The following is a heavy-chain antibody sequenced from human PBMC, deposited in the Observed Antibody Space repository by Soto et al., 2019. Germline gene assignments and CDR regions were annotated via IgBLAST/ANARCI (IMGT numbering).Heavy chain of an antibody. D-gene: IGHD1-26*01. J-gene: IGHJ4*02. CDR2: FDPEDGET. Sequence: ASVKVSCKVSGYTLTELSMHWVRQAPGKGLEWMGGFDPEDGETIYAQKFQGRVTMTEDTSTDTAYMELSSLRSEDTAVYYCATDLLLVGASYYWGQGTLVTVSS. CDR1: GYTLTELS. CDR3: ATDLLLVGASYY. V-gene: IGHV1-24*01.